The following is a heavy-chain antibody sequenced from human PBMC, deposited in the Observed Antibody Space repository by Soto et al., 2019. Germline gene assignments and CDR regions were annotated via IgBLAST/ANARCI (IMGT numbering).Heavy chain of an antibody. Sequence: SQTLSLTCAISGDSVSGNIAAWNWIRQSPSRGLEWLGRTYYRSKWYTDYAPSVKSRTTINSDTSKNQVSLQMTSVTPEDTAVYYCARGRVRMAGRPENWLDPWGQGILVTVSS. CDR2: TYYRSKWYT. D-gene: IGHD6-6*01. CDR1: GDSVSGNIAA. CDR3: ARGRVRMAGRPENWLDP. V-gene: IGHV6-1*01. J-gene: IGHJ5*02.